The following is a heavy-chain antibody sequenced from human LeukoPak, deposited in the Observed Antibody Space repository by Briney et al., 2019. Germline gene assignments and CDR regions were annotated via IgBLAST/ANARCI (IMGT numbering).Heavy chain of an antibody. V-gene: IGHV3-7*01. CDR1: GFTFSSFW. D-gene: IGHD3-22*01. CDR3: AREPYYYDSSGHDY. J-gene: IGHJ4*02. CDR2: IKQDGSDK. Sequence: HGGSLRLSCAASGFTFSSFWMSWVRQAPGKGLEWVANIKQDGSDKYYVDSVKGRFTISRDNAKNSLYLQMNSLRAEDTAVYYCAREPYYYDSSGHDYWGQGTLVTVSS.